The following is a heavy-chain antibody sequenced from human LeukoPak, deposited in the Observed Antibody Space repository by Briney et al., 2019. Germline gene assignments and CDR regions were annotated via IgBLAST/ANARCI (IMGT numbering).Heavy chain of an antibody. CDR1: GFTFSSYG. V-gene: IGHV3-30*02. Sequence: GGSLRLSRAASGFTFSSYGMHWVRQAPGKGLGWVAFIRYDGSNKYYADSVKGRFTISRDNSKNTLYLQMNSLRAEDTAVYYCAKDRRSGYPYYFDYWGQGTLVTVSS. CDR3: AKDRRSGYPYYFDY. D-gene: IGHD5-12*01. CDR2: IRYDGSNK. J-gene: IGHJ4*02.